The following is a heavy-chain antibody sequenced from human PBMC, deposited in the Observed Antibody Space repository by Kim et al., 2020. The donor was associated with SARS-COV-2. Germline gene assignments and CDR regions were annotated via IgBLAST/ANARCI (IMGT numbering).Heavy chain of an antibody. CDR3: AKGLKRYCSSTSCYAFD. CDR1: GFTFSSYG. J-gene: IGHJ4*01. Sequence: GGSLRLSCAASGFTFSSYGMHWVRQAPGKGLEWVAVISYDGSNKYYADSVKGRFTISRDNSKNTLYLQMNSLRAEDTAVYYCAKGLKRYCSSTSCYAFD. D-gene: IGHD2-2*01. V-gene: IGHV3-30*18. CDR2: ISYDGSNK.